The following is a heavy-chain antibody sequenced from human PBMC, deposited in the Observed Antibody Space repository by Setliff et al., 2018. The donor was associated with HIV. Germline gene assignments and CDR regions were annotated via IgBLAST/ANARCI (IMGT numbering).Heavy chain of an antibody. CDR1: GGSFSGYY. Sequence: SETLSLTCAVYGGSFSGYYWSWLRQSPGKGLEWIGSIYYSGTPYYSPSLNSRVTISLDMSKTQFFLRLISMTAADTAVYYCARLNDWRHTFDIWGQGITVTVSS. V-gene: IGHV4-34*01. J-gene: IGHJ3*02. CDR2: IYYSGTP. CDR3: ARLNDWRHTFDI. D-gene: IGHD3-9*01.